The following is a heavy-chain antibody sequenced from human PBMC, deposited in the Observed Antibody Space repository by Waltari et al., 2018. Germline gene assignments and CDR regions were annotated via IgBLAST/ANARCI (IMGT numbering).Heavy chain of an antibody. J-gene: IGHJ4*02. CDR3: ARDRGRGLYLDS. D-gene: IGHD2-15*01. CDR2: VRGDWKT. Sequence: QLQLQESGPGLVKPSVTLSLTCAVSGESMSSTDCWGWARHSPGKGLEWMGQVRGDWKTNYNPSFPRRVTISLATYNKQVSLKVTSATSADTAVYYSARDRGRGLYLDSWGPGILVTVSP. CDR1: GESMSSTDC. V-gene: IGHV4-4*02.